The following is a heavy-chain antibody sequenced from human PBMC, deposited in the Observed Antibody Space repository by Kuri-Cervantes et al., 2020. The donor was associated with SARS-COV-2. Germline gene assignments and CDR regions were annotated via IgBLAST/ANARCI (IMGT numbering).Heavy chain of an antibody. CDR3: AGGQTKAGNTADYFDY. D-gene: IGHD2-2*01. Sequence: SVKVSCKASGYTFTGYYMHWVRQAPGQGLEWMGGIIPIFGTANYAQKFQGRVTIAADESTSTACMELSSLRSEDTAVYYCAGGQTKAGNTADYFDYWGQGTLVTVSS. V-gene: IGHV1-69*13. CDR2: IIPIFGTA. J-gene: IGHJ4*02. CDR1: GYTFTGYY.